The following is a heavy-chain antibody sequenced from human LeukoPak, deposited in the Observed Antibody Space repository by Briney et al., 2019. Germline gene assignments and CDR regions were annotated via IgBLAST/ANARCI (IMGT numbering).Heavy chain of an antibody. Sequence: ASVKVSCKASGYTLTSYDINWVRQATGQGLEWMGWMNPNSGNTGYAQKFQGRVTMTRNTSISTAYMELSSLRSEDTAVYYCARADYSYGEVWFDPWGQGTLVTVSS. D-gene: IGHD5-18*01. CDR3: ARADYSYGEVWFDP. V-gene: IGHV1-8*01. CDR2: MNPNSGNT. CDR1: GYTLTSYD. J-gene: IGHJ5*02.